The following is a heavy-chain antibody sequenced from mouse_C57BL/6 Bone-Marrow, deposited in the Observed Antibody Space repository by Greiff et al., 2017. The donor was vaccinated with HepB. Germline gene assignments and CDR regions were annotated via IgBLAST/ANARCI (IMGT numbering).Heavy chain of an antibody. V-gene: IGHV1-55*01. D-gene: IGHD1-1*01. CDR1: GYTFTSYW. J-gene: IGHJ3*01. Sequence: QVQLQQPGAELVKPGASVKMSCKASGYTFTSYWITWVKQRPGQGLEWIGDIYPGSGSTNYNEKFKSKATLTVDTSSSTAYMQLSSLTSEDSAVYYCARGGDYYGSNSFAYWGQGTLVTVSA. CDR3: ARGGDYYGSNSFAY. CDR2: IYPGSGST.